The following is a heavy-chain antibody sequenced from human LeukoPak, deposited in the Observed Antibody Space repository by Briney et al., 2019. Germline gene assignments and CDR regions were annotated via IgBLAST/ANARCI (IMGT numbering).Heavy chain of an antibody. J-gene: IGHJ5*02. CDR1: GGSISSGSYY. Sequence: KSSQTLSLTCTVSGGSISSGSYYWNWIRQPAGKGLEWIGRIYSSGSTNYNPSLKSRVTISVDTSKNQFSLKLSSVTAADTAVYYCARSMVRGVINPWGQGTLVTVSS. CDR2: IYSSGST. CDR3: ARSMVRGVINP. V-gene: IGHV4-61*02. D-gene: IGHD3-10*01.